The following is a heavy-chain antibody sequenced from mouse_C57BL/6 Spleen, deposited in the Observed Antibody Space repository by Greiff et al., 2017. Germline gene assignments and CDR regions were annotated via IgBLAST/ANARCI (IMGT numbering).Heavy chain of an antibody. Sequence: DVKLVESGGGLVQPGGSLKLSCAASGFTFSDYYMYWVRQTPEKRLEWVAYISNGGGSTYYPDTVKGRFTISRDNAKKPLYLQMSRLKSEDTAMYYCARGITTVVGNWYFDVWGTGTTVTVSS. CDR1: GFTFSDYY. J-gene: IGHJ1*03. CDR3: ARGITTVVGNWYFDV. CDR2: ISNGGGST. D-gene: IGHD1-1*01. V-gene: IGHV5-12*01.